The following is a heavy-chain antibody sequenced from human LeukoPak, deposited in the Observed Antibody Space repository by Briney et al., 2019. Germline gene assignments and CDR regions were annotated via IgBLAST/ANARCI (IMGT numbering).Heavy chain of an antibody. D-gene: IGHD3-10*01. Sequence: GGSLRLSCVASGFTFSSYWMHWVRQDPRKGLVWVSRINGDGRNINYADSVRGRFTISRDNAKNSLYLQMNSLRAEDTALYHCARDTASPYYYGSGGYGMDVWGQGTTVTVSS. J-gene: IGHJ6*02. CDR2: INGDGRNI. CDR1: GFTFSSYW. CDR3: ARDTASPYYYGSGGYGMDV. V-gene: IGHV3-74*01.